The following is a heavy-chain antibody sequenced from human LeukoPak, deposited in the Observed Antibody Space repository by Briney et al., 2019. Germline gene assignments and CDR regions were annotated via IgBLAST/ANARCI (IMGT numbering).Heavy chain of an antibody. CDR2: INPSGGTT. Sequence: VASVKVSCKTSGYTFTTYYIHWVRQAPGQGLEWLGIINPSGGTTTYAQKFQGRATMTRDTSTSTVYMELNTLRSEDTAVYYCARGSNYYYDVTADYPRYWGQGTLVTVSS. D-gene: IGHD3-22*01. J-gene: IGHJ4*02. V-gene: IGHV1-46*01. CDR1: GYTFTTYY. CDR3: ARGSNYYYDVTADYPRY.